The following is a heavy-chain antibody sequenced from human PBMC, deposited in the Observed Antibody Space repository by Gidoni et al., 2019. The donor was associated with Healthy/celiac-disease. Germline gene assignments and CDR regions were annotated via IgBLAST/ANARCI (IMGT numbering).Heavy chain of an antibody. CDR1: GFTVSSNY. J-gene: IGHJ4*02. CDR3: ARGTNYYDSSGYYY. CDR2: IYSGGST. V-gene: IGHV3-66*01. Sequence: ELQLVESGGGLVQPGGSLRLSCAASGFTVSSNYMSWVRQAPGKGLEWVSVIYSGGSTYYADSVKGRFTISRDNSKNTLYLQMNSLRAEDTAVYYCARGTNYYDSSGYYYWGQGTLVTVSS. D-gene: IGHD3-22*01.